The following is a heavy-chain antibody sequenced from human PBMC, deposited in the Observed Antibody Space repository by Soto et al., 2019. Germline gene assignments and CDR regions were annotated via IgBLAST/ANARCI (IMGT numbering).Heavy chain of an antibody. CDR1: GFIATDNY. CDR2: IYSGGST. D-gene: IGHD6-13*01. Sequence: GGSLRLFTAASGFIATDNYMSWVRRAPGKGLECVSAIYSGGSTYYADSAKVRFTISRDSSQNALSLHMNSLRAEATAVYFCGTTSQQLLYGMDVWGQGTTFTVSS. CDR3: GTTSQQLLYGMDV. V-gene: IGHV3-53*01. J-gene: IGHJ6*02.